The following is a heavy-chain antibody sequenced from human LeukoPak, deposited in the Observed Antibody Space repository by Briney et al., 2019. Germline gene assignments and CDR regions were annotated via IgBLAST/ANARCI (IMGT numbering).Heavy chain of an antibody. V-gene: IGHV3-21*01. J-gene: IGHJ4*02. D-gene: IGHD2-2*01. CDR1: GFTFRDYT. Sequence: KPGGSLRLSCAASGFTFRDYTMNWVRQAPGKGLEWVSAISKSGTYIKYADSVKGRFTVSRDNAKNSLFLQMNSLRVEDTAAYFCAREVLIVVEPAANTIDYWGQGTRVTVSS. CDR2: ISKSGTYI. CDR3: AREVLIVVEPAANTIDY.